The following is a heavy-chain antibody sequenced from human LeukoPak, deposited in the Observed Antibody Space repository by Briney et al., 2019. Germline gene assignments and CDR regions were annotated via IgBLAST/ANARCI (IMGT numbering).Heavy chain of an antibody. CDR2: IMPIFGTA. CDR1: GGTLSSYA. D-gene: IGHD5-18*01. Sequence: SVKVSCKASGGTLSSYAISWVRQAPGQGLEWMGRIMPIFGTANYAQKFQGRDTITADKSTSTAYMELSSLRSEDTAVYSCASDLRIQLWLSYFDYWGQGTLVTVSS. CDR3: ASDLRIQLWLSYFDY. J-gene: IGHJ4*02. V-gene: IGHV1-69*06.